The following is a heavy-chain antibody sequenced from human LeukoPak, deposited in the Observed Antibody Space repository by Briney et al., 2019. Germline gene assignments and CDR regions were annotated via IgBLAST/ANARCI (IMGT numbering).Heavy chain of an antibody. D-gene: IGHD2-21*02. V-gene: IGHV3-23*01. Sequence: QAGGSLRLSCAASGFIFSSYGMSWVRQAPGKGLEWVSAFSGSGTSTYYADSVKGRFTISRDNSKNTLYLQMNSLRAEDTAVYYCAKGRPVVVTALPFDNWGQGTLVTVSS. CDR1: GFIFSSYG. CDR3: AKGRPVVVTALPFDN. J-gene: IGHJ4*02. CDR2: FSGSGTST.